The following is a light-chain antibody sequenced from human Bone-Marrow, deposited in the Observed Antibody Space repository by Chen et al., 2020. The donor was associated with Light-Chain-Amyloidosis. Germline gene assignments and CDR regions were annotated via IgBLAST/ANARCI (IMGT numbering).Light chain of an antibody. V-gene: IGKV3-20*01. J-gene: IGKJ4*01. CDR1: QTISSNY. Sequence: EIVLTQSPGTLSLSPGKGANLSCRASQTISSNYLTWYQQKFGQAPRPIIYGSSSRATGIPDRFTGSGSGSDFTLTIDRLGPGDFAMYYCQQYGTSPLTFGGGTKVEIK. CDR3: QQYGTSPLT. CDR2: GSS.